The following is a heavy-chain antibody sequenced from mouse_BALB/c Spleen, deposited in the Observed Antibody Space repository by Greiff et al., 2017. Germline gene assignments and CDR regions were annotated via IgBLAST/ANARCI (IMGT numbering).Heavy chain of an antibody. V-gene: IGHV1-69*02. CDR1: GYTFTSYW. D-gene: IGHD2-14*01. Sequence: QVQLQQPGAELVKPGASVKLSCKASGYTFTSYWMHWVKQRPGQGLEWIGEIDPSDSYTNYNQKFKGKATLTVDKSSSTAYMQLSSLTSEDSAVYYCARSNICRYDGSGAMDYWGQGTSVTVSS. CDR2: IDPSDSYT. J-gene: IGHJ4*01. CDR3: ARSNICRYDGSGAMDY.